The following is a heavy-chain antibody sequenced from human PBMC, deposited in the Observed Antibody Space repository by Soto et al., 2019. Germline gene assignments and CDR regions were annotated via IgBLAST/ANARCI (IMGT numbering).Heavy chain of an antibody. V-gene: IGHV1-69*13. CDR1: GGTFSSYA. CDR2: IIPIFGTA. J-gene: IGHJ4*02. Sequence: ASVKVSCKASGGTFSSYAISWVRQAPGQGLEWMGGIIPIFGTANYAQKFQGRVTITADESTSTAYMELSSLRSEDTAVYYCARDGRVVRGNAYYFDYWGQGALVTVSS. CDR3: ARDGRVVRGNAYYFDY. D-gene: IGHD1-1*01.